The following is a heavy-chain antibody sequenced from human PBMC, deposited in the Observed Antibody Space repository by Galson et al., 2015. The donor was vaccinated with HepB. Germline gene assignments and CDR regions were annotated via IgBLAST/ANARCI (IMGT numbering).Heavy chain of an antibody. J-gene: IGHJ4*02. D-gene: IGHD3-16*02. V-gene: IGHV3-23*01. Sequence: SLRLSCAASGFTFSSYAMSWVRQAPGKGLEWVSAISGSGGSTYYADSVKGRYTISRDNSKNTLYLQMNSLRSEDTAVYYCAKESRSYRKDGYYFDYWGQGTLVTVSS. CDR3: AKESRSYRKDGYYFDY. CDR2: ISGSGGST. CDR1: GFTFSSYA.